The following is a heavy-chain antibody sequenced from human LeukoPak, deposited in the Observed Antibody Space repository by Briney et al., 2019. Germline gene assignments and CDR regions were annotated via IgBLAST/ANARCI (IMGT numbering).Heavy chain of an antibody. V-gene: IGHV3-21*01. CDR2: ISSSSSYI. CDR3: ARDFADY. D-gene: IGHD3-3*01. J-gene: IGHJ4*02. CDR1: GFTFSSFS. Sequence: GGSLRLSCAASGFTFSSFSMNWVRQAPGKGLEWVSFISSSSSYIYYADSVKGRFTISRDNAKNSLFLQMNSLRAEDTAVYYCARDFADYWGQGTLVTVSS.